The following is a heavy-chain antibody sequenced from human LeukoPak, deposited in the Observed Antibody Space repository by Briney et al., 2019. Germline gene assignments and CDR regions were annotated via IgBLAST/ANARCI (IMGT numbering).Heavy chain of an antibody. J-gene: IGHJ4*02. CDR1: GGSISSYY. CDR2: IYYSGST. D-gene: IGHD3-3*01. Sequence: PSETLSLTCTVSGGSISSYYWSWIRQPPGKGLEWIGYIYYSGSTNYNPSLKSRVTISVDTSKNQFSLKLSSVTAADTAVYYCARVGATYHDFWSGYYTGYYFDYWGQGTLVTVSS. CDR3: ARVGATYHDFWSGYYTGYYFDY. V-gene: IGHV4-59*01.